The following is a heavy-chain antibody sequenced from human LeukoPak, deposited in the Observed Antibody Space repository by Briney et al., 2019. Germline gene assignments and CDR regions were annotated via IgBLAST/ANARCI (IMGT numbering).Heavy chain of an antibody. J-gene: IGHJ4*02. D-gene: IGHD5-24*01. CDR1: GFTFSSYS. CDR3: ARDQYVYGDGYNLADY. Sequence: GGSLRLSCAASGFTFSSYSMNWVRQAPGKGLEWVSYISSSSSTIYYADSVKGRFTISRDNAKNSLYLQMNSLRAGDTAVYYCARDQYVYGDGYNLADYWGQGTLVTVSS. V-gene: IGHV3-48*04. CDR2: ISSSSSTI.